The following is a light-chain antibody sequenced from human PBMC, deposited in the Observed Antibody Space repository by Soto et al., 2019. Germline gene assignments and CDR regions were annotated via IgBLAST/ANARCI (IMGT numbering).Light chain of an antibody. CDR1: QYVLYSSNNKNY. Sequence: DLVLPQSPEYVTVSQGERPTINCSSRQYVLYSSNNKNYLAWYQQKPGQPPNLLIYWASTRQSGVPDRFSGSGSGTDFTLTISSLQAEDVAVYYCQQYYSTPRTFGQGTKVDIK. J-gene: IGKJ1*01. V-gene: IGKV4-1*01. CDR2: WAS. CDR3: QQYYSTPRT.